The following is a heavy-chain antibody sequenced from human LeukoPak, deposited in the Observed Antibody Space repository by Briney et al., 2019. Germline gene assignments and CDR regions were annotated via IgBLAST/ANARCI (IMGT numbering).Heavy chain of an antibody. D-gene: IGHD5-24*01. CDR1: GYTFTSYY. CDR2: INPSGGST. V-gene: IGHV1-46*01. J-gene: IGHJ6*03. CDR3: ASLSRGMATPYSYYYYYMDV. Sequence: ASVKVSCKASGYTFTSYYMHWVRQAPGQGLEWMGIINPSGGSTSYAQKFQGRVTMTRDTSTSTVYMELSSLRSDDTAVYYCASLSRGMATPYSYYYYYMDVWGKGTTVTISS.